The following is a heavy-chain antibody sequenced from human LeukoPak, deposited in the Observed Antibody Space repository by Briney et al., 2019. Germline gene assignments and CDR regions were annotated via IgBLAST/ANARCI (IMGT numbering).Heavy chain of an antibody. V-gene: IGHV4-30-4*08. Sequence: SETLSLTCTVSGGSISSGDYYWSWLRQPPGKGLEWIGYIYYSGSTYYNPSLKSRVTISVDRSKNQFSLKLSSVTAADTAVYYCARYGNGDAFDIWGQGTMVTVSS. D-gene: IGHD1-1*01. CDR1: GGSISSGDYY. CDR3: ARYGNGDAFDI. J-gene: IGHJ3*02. CDR2: IYYSGST.